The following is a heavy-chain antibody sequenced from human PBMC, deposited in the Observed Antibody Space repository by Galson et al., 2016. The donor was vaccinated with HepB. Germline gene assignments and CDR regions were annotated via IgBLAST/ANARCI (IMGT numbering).Heavy chain of an antibody. V-gene: IGHV1-58*02. CDR2: IVVGSGNT. J-gene: IGHJ4*02. Sequence: SVKVSCKASAFTFTSSVIQWVRQARGQPLEWIGWIVVGSGNTNYAQKFQERVAITRDMSTSTAYMELSSLKSDDTAGYYCAADGHYDFLSGYPPAVDYWGQGTLVTVSS. CDR3: AADGHYDFLSGYPPAVDY. CDR1: AFTFTSSV. D-gene: IGHD3-3*01.